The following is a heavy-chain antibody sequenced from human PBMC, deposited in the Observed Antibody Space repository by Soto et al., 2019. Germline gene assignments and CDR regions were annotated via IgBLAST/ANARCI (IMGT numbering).Heavy chain of an antibody. J-gene: IGHJ5*02. D-gene: IGHD1-26*01. Sequence: SETLSLTCAVYGGSFSGYYWSWIRQPPGKGLEWIGEINHSGSTNYNPSPKSRVTISVDTSKNQFSLKLSSVTAADTAVYYCARAQEGATGGWFDPWGQGTLVTVSS. V-gene: IGHV4-34*01. CDR1: GGSFSGYY. CDR2: INHSGST. CDR3: ARAQEGATGGWFDP.